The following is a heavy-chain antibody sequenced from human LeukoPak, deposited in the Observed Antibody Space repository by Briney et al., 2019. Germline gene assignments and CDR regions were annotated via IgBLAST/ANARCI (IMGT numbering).Heavy chain of an antibody. CDR1: GYTFTGYY. CDR2: INPNSGGT. J-gene: IGHJ4*02. CDR3: ARFPSSSSWYDDY. Sequence: ASVKVSCKASGYTFTGYYMHWVRQAPGQGLEWMGWINPNSGGTNYAQKFQGRVTMTRDTSISTAYMELSRLRSDDTAVYYCARFPSSSSWYDDYWGQGTLVIVSS. D-gene: IGHD6-13*01. V-gene: IGHV1-2*02.